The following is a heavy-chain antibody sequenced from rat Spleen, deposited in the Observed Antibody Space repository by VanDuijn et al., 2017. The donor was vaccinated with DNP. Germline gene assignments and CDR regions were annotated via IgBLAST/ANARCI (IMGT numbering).Heavy chain of an antibody. J-gene: IGHJ3*01. CDR3: AKDNYSDGRDLFAF. Sequence: EVQLVESGGGLVQPGRSLKLSCAASGFTFSYYGMAWVRQAPKKGLEWVASISASGGSTSYRDSVKGRITISRDNAENTVYLQMNSLRSEDTATYYCAKDNYSDGRDLFAFWGQGTLVTVSS. CDR1: GFTFSYYG. V-gene: IGHV5S13*01. CDR2: ISASGGST. D-gene: IGHD1-12*02.